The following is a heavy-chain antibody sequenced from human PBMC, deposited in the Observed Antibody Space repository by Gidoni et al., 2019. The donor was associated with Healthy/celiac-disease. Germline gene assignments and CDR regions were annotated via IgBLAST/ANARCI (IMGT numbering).Heavy chain of an antibody. J-gene: IGHJ2*01. CDR2: IWYDGSNK. CDR1: GFTLSSYG. Sequence: QVQLVESGGGVVQPGSSLRLSCAAAGFTLSSYGMHWVRQAPGKGLEWVAVIWYDGSNKYYADSVKGRFTISRDNSKNTLYLQMNSLRAEDTAVYYCARVGGYSSSRYWYFDLWGRGTLVTVSS. V-gene: IGHV3-33*01. D-gene: IGHD6-13*01. CDR3: ARVGGYSSSRYWYFDL.